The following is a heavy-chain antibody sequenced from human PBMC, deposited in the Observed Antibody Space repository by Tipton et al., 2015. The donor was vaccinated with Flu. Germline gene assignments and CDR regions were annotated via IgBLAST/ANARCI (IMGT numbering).Heavy chain of an antibody. D-gene: IGHD4-17*01. Sequence: QLVQSGAEVRKPGASVKVSCKASGYPFIMNGISWVRQAPGQGLEWMGWISAYNGNTKYAQKFQGRVTMTTDTSTSTAYMELRSLRSDDTAVYYCARENGDLDTWGQGTLVTVSS. CDR1: GYPFIMNG. CDR2: ISAYNGNT. V-gene: IGHV1-18*01. J-gene: IGHJ5*02. CDR3: ARENGDLDT.